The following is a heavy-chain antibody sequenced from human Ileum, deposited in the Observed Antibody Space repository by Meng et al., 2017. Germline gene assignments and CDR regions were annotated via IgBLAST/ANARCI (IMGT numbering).Heavy chain of an antibody. Sequence: GESLKISCAASGFTFSSYAMHWVRQAPGKGLEWVAVISYDGSNKYYADSVKGRFTISRDNSKNTLYLKMNSLRAEDRAVYYGAREKRGRGGELHAFDIWGQGTMVTVSS. CDR3: AREKRGRGGELHAFDI. J-gene: IGHJ3*02. CDR1: GFTFSSYA. D-gene: IGHD1-26*01. CDR2: ISYDGSNK. V-gene: IGHV3-30*04.